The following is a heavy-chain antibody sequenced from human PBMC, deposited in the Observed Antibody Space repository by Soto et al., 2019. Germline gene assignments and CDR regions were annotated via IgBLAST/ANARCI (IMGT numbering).Heavy chain of an antibody. J-gene: IGHJ4*02. CDR3: AKDLLMTTVTNDDY. D-gene: IGHD4-17*01. CDR2: ISGSGGST. Sequence: GGSLRLSCAASGFTFSSYAMSWVRQAPGKGLEWVSAISGSGGSTYYADSVKGRFTISRDNSKNTLYLQMNSLRAEDTAVYYYAKDLLMTTVTNDDYWGQGTLVTVSS. V-gene: IGHV3-23*01. CDR1: GFTFSSYA.